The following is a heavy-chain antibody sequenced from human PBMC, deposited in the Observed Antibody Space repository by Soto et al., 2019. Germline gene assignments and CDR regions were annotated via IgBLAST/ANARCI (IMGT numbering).Heavy chain of an antibody. D-gene: IGHD3-22*01. V-gene: IGHV3-30-3*01. CDR1: GFTFSSYA. CDR3: ARDRRYYYDRGGAHFDY. J-gene: IGHJ4*02. Sequence: GGSLRLSCAASGFTFSSYAMHWVRQAPGKGLEWVAVISYDGSNKYYADSVKGRFTISRDNSKNTLYLQMNSLRAEDTAVYYCARDRRYYYDRGGAHFDYWGQGTLVTVSS. CDR2: ISYDGSNK.